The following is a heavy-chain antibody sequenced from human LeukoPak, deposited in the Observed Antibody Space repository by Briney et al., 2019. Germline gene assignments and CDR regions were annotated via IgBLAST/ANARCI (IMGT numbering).Heavy chain of an antibody. D-gene: IGHD4-17*01. Sequence: GGSLRLSCAASGFIVSSNYISWVRQAPEKGLEWVSVIYSDGSTYYTDSVKGRFTISRDNSKNTLYLQMDSLRDEDTAVYYCARVDYDDPYYFDYWGQGTLVTVSS. CDR2: IYSDGST. CDR1: GFIVSSNY. V-gene: IGHV3-66*01. J-gene: IGHJ4*02. CDR3: ARVDYDDPYYFDY.